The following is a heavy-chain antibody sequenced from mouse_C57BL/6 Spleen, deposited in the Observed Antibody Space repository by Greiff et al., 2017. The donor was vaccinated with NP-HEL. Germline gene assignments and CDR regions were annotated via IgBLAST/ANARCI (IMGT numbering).Heavy chain of an antibody. J-gene: IGHJ3*01. CDR1: GYSFTGYY. CDR3: ARRGLRYGSSSWFAY. D-gene: IGHD1-1*01. CDR2: INPSTGGT. V-gene: IGHV1-42*01. Sequence: VQLQQSGPELVKPGASVKISCKASGYSFTGYYMNWVKQSPEKSLEWIGEINPSTGGTTYNQKFKAKATLTVDKSSSTAYMQLKSLTSEDSAVYYCARRGLRYGSSSWFAYWGQGTLVTVSA.